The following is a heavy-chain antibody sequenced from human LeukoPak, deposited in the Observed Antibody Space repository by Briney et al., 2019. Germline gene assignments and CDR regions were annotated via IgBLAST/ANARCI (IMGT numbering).Heavy chain of an antibody. D-gene: IGHD6-13*01. Sequence: SETLSLTCNVSDGSITSYYWSWIRQPPGEGLEWLGYIYYSGSSNYNPSLKSRVTISVDTSKNQFSLKLSSVTAADTAVYYCARAPRIAAAGTGGVGWFDPWGQGTLVTVSS. V-gene: IGHV4-59*01. CDR3: ARAPRIAAAGTGGVGWFDP. CDR1: DGSITSYY. CDR2: IYYSGSS. J-gene: IGHJ5*02.